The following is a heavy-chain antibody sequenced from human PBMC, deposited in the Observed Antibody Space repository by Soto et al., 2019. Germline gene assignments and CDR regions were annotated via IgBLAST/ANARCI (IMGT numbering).Heavy chain of an antibody. CDR3: PIPYVGATHPAVDY. D-gene: IGHD1-26*01. V-gene: IGHV3-49*04. J-gene: IGHJ4*02. Sequence: GGSLRLSCTASGFTFGDYAMSWVRQAPGKGLEWVGFIRSKAYGGTTEYAASVKGRFTISRDDSKSIAYLQMNSLKTEATAVYYCPIPYVGATHPAVDYWGQGTLVTVSS. CDR2: IRSKAYGGTT. CDR1: GFTFGDYA.